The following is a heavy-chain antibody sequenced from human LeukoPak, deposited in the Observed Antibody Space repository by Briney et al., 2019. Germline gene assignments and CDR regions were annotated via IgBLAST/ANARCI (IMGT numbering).Heavy chain of an antibody. V-gene: IGHV4-59*12. CDR1: GGSISSYY. CDR2: IYYSGSA. CDR3: ARLSSTRAKKFDY. Sequence: SETLSLTCTVSGGSISSYYWSWIRQPPGKGLEWIGYIYYSGSAYYNPSLKSRVTISVDTSKNQFSLKLSSVTAADTAVYYCARLSSTRAKKFDYWGQGTLVTVSS. D-gene: IGHD6-13*01. J-gene: IGHJ4*02.